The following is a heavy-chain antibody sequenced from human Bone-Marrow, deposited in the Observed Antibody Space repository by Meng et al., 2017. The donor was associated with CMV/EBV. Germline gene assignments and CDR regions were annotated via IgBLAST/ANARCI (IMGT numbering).Heavy chain of an antibody. V-gene: IGHV3-23*03. CDR1: GFTFSSYA. J-gene: IGHJ6*02. CDR3: ARGGGYDFWSGYSNYYGMDV. D-gene: IGHD3-3*01. CDR2: IYSGGSST. Sequence: GESLKISCAASGFTFSSYAMSWVRQAPGKGLEWVSVIYSGGSSTYYADSVKGRFTISRDNSKNTLYLQMNSLRAEDTAVYYCARGGGYDFWSGYSNYYGMDVWGQGTTVTVSS.